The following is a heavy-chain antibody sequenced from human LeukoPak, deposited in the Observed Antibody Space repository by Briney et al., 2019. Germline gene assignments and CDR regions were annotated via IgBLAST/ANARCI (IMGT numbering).Heavy chain of an antibody. Sequence: ASVKVSCKASGYTFAIYYIHWVRQAPGQGLVWMGIINPSGGSTSYAQKFQGRVTMTRDTSTSTVYMELSSLRSEDTAVYYCARAGIFDYWGQGTLVTVSS. CDR2: INPSGGST. CDR1: GYTFAIYY. V-gene: IGHV1-46*01. CDR3: ARAGIFDY. J-gene: IGHJ4*02. D-gene: IGHD3-10*01.